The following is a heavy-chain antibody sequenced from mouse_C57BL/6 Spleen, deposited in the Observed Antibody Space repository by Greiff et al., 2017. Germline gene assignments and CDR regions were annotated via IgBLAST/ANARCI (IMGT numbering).Heavy chain of an antibody. CDR1: GYTFTDYE. V-gene: IGHV1-15*01. D-gene: IGHD1-1*01. Sequence: VQLQQSGAELVRPGASVTLSCKASGYTFTDYEMHWVKQTPVHGLEWIGAIDPETGGTAYNQKFKGKAILTADKSSSTAYMELHSLTSEDSAVDFSTRSYGDYYPMDYGGQGTSVTVSS. CDR3: TRSYGDYYPMDY. J-gene: IGHJ4*01. CDR2: IDPETGGT.